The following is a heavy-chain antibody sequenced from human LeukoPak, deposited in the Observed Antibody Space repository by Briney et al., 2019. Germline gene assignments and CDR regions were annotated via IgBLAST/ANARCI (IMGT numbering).Heavy chain of an antibody. CDR3: AGGTTGSGIDY. V-gene: IGHV3-7*01. Sequence: GGSLRLSCAASGFTFSNYWMSWVRQAPGKGLEWVANIKQDGSEKYYVDSVKGRFTISRDNAKNSLYLQMNSLRVEDTAVYYCAGGTTGSGIDYWGQGTLVTVSS. D-gene: IGHD1-1*01. CDR2: IKQDGSEK. CDR1: GFTFSNYW. J-gene: IGHJ4*02.